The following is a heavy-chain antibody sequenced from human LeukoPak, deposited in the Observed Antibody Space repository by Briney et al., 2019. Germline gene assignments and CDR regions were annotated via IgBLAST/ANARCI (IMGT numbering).Heavy chain of an antibody. CDR3: ARQKCTSTSCLTKNAFDI. J-gene: IGHJ3*02. V-gene: IGHV4-4*09. D-gene: IGHD2-2*01. CDR1: ASISSYY. Sequence: SETLSLTSTGSASISSYYRSWLRPPPGKGLEWIGYIYTSGSTNYNPSLKSRVTISLDTSKNQFSLDLSSVTAADTAVYYCARQKCTSTSCLTKNAFDIWGQGTMVSVSS. CDR2: IYTSGST.